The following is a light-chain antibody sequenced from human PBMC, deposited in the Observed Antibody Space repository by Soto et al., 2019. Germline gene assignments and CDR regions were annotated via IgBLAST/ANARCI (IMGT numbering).Light chain of an antibody. CDR2: GGF. CDR3: QQRYSTPPT. Sequence: DIQMTQSPSSLSASVGERVTITCRASQSIRTSLNWYQQKPGKAPKLLIYGGFSLQSGAPSRFSGSGSGTDFTLTISSLQPEDFAVYYCQQRYSTPPTFGQGTEVEIK. CDR1: QSIRTS. V-gene: IGKV1-39*01. J-gene: IGKJ2*01.